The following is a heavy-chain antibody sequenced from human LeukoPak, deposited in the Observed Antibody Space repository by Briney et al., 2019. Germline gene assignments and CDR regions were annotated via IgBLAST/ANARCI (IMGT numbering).Heavy chain of an antibody. CDR3: ARVPDWTYAADY. D-gene: IGHD3/OR15-3a*01. CDR1: GGSISSDRFY. Sequence: PSETLSLTCTVSGGSISSDRFYWTWVRQPAGKGLEWIGRIKGSITNYNPSLKSRVNIPVDTSTNQFSLKLNSLTAADTAVYYCARVPDWTYAADYWGQGTLVTVSS. V-gene: IGHV4-61*02. CDR2: IKGSIT. J-gene: IGHJ4*02.